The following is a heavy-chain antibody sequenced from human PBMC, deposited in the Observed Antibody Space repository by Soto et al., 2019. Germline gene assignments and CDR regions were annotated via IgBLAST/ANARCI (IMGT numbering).Heavy chain of an antibody. J-gene: IGHJ6*04. CDR3: ARVPSEDRSTISGVVIWTLDV. CDR1: GGSIRTTRYY. CDR2: IYHSGST. Sequence: QVQLQESGPCLVKFSQTLSLTCTVSGGSIRTTRYYWSWIRQHPGKGLEWIAYIYHSGSTYYNPSLMSRVDMSGDTSSNQSFLSLSSVTSADTAVSYCARVPSEDRSTISGVVIWTLDVWGKGTKVTVSS. V-gene: IGHV4-31*03. D-gene: IGHD3-3*01.